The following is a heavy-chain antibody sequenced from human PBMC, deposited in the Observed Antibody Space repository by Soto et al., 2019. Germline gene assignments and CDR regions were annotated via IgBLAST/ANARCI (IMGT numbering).Heavy chain of an antibody. D-gene: IGHD3-9*01. CDR1: GFAFNTYT. V-gene: IGHV3-43*01. CDR3: EKASYDILTGQKRSFDP. J-gene: IGHJ5*02. Sequence: GGSLRLSCAASGFAFNTYTMHWFRQAPGKGLEWVSLISWDGDITYYGDSVKGRFTVSRDNSDNSLYLQMTSLRSDDTAFYYCEKASYDILTGQKRSFDPWGPGNLVTVPP. CDR2: ISWDGDIT.